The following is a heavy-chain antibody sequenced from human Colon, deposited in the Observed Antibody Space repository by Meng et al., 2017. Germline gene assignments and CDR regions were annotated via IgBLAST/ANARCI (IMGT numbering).Heavy chain of an antibody. CDR3: ARTGCSSSSCYDY. V-gene: IGHV1-18*01. Sequence: QAQLVQSGGEVKKPGASVKVSCKASGYTFTNYGITWVRQAPGQGLEWMGWISAYNGNTNYAQTLQGRVTMTTDTSTSTVYMELGSLRSDDTAVYYCARTGCSSSSCYDYWGQGTLVTVSS. CDR2: ISAYNGNT. CDR1: GYTFTNYG. J-gene: IGHJ4*02. D-gene: IGHD2-2*01.